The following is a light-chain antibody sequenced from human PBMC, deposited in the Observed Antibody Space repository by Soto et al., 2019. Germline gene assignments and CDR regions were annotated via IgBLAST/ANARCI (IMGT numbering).Light chain of an antibody. V-gene: IGLV1-47*01. Sequence: SVLTQPPSASGTPGQRGTISFSGSSSNIGNYYVHWYQQLPEAAPKLLIYRNNQRPSGVPDRFSGSKSGTSASLAISGLRSEDEADYYCAAWDDSMSVLFGTGTKVTVL. J-gene: IGLJ1*01. CDR1: SSNIGNYY. CDR3: AAWDDSMSVL. CDR2: RNN.